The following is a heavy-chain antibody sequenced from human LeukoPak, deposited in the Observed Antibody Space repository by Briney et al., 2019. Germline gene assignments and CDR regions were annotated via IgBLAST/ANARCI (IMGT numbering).Heavy chain of an antibody. V-gene: IGHV3-48*01. D-gene: IGHD3-22*01. J-gene: IGHJ4*02. CDR2: ISSSSSTI. Sequence: GGSLRLSCAASGFTFSSYSMNWVRQAPGKGLEWVSYISSSSSTIYYADSVKGRFTISRDNSKNTLYLQMDSLRAEDTAVYYCAKWGSYYDSSGYGDYWGQGTLVTVSS. CDR3: AKWGSYYDSSGYGDY. CDR1: GFTFSSYS.